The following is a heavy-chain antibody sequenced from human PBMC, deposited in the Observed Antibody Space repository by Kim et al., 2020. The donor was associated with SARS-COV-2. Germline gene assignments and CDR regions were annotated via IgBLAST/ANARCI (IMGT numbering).Heavy chain of an antibody. V-gene: IGHV3-23*01. CDR3: AKGDQTVLYYDRGYDY. CDR1: GFAFSSYA. CDR2: LSGSGANT. Sequence: GGSLRLSCAASGFAFSSYALSWVRQAPGKGLEWVSGLSGSGANTYYADSVKGRFTISRDNSKSMLYLWMTSLKVEDMAVYYCAKGDQTVLYYDRGYDYWGQVTLVTVS. J-gene: IGHJ4*02. D-gene: IGHD3-10*02.